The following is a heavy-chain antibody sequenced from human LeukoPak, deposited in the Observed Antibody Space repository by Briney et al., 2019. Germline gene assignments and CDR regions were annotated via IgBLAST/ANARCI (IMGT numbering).Heavy chain of an antibody. D-gene: IGHD1/OR15-1a*01. Sequence: ASVKVSCKPSGYTFTTSGITGVRPAPGQGLEWMGWISGYNGHTKYGQDFQGRVTMTTDTSTTTAYMELRSLRSADTAVYYCARGGRGGNNHFDYWGQGTLVTVSS. CDR2: ISGYNGHT. CDR3: ARGGRGGNNHFDY. V-gene: IGHV1-18*01. J-gene: IGHJ4*02. CDR1: GYTFTTSG.